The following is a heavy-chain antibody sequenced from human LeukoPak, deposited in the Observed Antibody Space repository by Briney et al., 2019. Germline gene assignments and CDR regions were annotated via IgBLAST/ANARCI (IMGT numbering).Heavy chain of an antibody. CDR2: ISAYNGNT. Sequence: ASVKVSCKASGYTFTGYYMHWVRQAPGQGLEWMGWISAYNGNTNYAQKLQGRVTMTTDTSTSTAYMELRSLRSDDTAVYYCARDIKDSSGYYRAEYFQHWGQGTLVTVSS. D-gene: IGHD3-22*01. V-gene: IGHV1-18*04. CDR3: ARDIKDSSGYYRAEYFQH. CDR1: GYTFTGYY. J-gene: IGHJ1*01.